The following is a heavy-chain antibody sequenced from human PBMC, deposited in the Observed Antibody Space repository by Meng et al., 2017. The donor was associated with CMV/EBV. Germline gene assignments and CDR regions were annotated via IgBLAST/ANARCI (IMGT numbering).Heavy chain of an antibody. CDR2: INPSGGST. D-gene: IGHD3-22*01. CDR3: ARAEGDYYDSSGYCADY. V-gene: IGHV1-46*01. CDR1: GYTFTSYY. Sequence: ASVKVSCKASGYTFTSYYMHWVRQAPGQGLAWMGIINPSGGSTSYAQKFQGRVTMTRDTSTSTVYMELSSLRSEDTAVYYCARAEGDYYDSSGYCADYWGQGTLVTVSS. J-gene: IGHJ4*02.